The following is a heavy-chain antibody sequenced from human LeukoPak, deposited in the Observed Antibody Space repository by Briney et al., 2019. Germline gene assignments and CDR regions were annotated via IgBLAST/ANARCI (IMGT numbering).Heavy chain of an antibody. CDR1: GLHLSSYA. CDR3: ARAYVDTAMGLGGY. J-gene: IGHJ4*02. Sequence: GGSLRLSCAASGLHLSSYAMGWVRPAPGKGLEWVSAISGSGGSTYYADSPKGRFTITRDNSKNTLYLQVNSLRAEDTAVYCCARAYVDTAMGLGGYWGQGTLVTVSS. CDR2: ISGSGGST. D-gene: IGHD5-18*01. V-gene: IGHV3-23*01.